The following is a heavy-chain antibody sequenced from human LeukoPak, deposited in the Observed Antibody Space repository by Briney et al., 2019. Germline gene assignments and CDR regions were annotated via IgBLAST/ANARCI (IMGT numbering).Heavy chain of an antibody. CDR1: GGSISSYD. Sequence: SETLSLTCTVSGGSISSYDWSWIRQPPGKGLEWIGYIYYSGSTNYNPSLKSRVTISVDTSKNQFSLKLSSVTAADTAVYYCARDSGNYLDAFDIWGQGTMVTVSS. J-gene: IGHJ3*02. V-gene: IGHV4-59*01. CDR3: ARDSGNYLDAFDI. CDR2: IYYSGST. D-gene: IGHD1-7*01.